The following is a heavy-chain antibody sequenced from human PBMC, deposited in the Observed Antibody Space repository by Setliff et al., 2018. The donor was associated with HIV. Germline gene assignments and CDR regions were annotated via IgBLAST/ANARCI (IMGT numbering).Heavy chain of an antibody. J-gene: IGHJ3*02. V-gene: IGHV1-18*01. Sequence: ASVKVSCKASGGTFKNLAISWVRQAPGQGLEWMGWISAYNGNTNYAQKLQGRVTITADESTSTAYMELSSLRSEDTAVYYCARGVTLVRGGRGDIWGQGTMVTVSS. CDR2: ISAYNGNT. CDR1: GGTFKNLA. D-gene: IGHD3-10*01. CDR3: ARGVTLVRGGRGDI.